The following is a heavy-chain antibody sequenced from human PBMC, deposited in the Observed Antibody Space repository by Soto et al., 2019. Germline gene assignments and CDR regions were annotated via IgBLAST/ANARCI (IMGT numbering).Heavy chain of an antibody. CDR1: GSTFSNYA. V-gene: IGHV3-30*18. J-gene: IGHJ4*02. D-gene: IGHD4-17*01. Sequence: PXGSLRLSCVASGSTFSNYAMHWVRQAPGKGLGWVAVISSDGSERYYLDSVRDRFTISRDNSKNTLYLQMNNLRPEDTAMYYCENSWTTLTTGFDFWGQGALVTVSS. CDR2: ISSDGSER. CDR3: ENSWTTLTTGFDF.